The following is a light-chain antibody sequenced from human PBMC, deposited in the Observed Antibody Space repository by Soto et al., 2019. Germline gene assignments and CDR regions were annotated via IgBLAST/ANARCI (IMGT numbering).Light chain of an antibody. J-gene: IGLJ3*02. Sequence: QSALTQPRSVSGSPGQSVTISCTGTSSDVGGYNHVSWYRHHPGKAPKVKIYDVTKRPSGVPDRFSGSKSGNTASLTISGLQAEDEADYYCCSYAGSYTWVFGGGTKLTVL. CDR1: SSDVGGYNH. CDR3: CSYAGSYTWV. CDR2: DVT. V-gene: IGLV2-11*01.